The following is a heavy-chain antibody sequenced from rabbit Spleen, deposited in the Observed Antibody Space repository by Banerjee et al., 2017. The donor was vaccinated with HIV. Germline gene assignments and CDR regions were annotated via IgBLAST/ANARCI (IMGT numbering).Heavy chain of an antibody. CDR1: GFSFSNGYV. Sequence: QEQLEESGGDLVKPEGSLTLTCKASGFSFSNGYVMCWVRQAPGKGLEWIACINSFSGRPVYATWVNGRFTVSKASWTTVTLHMTGLTAADTATYFCARRTSDGSSDYSLWGPGTLVTVS. CDR3: ARRTSDGSSDYSL. CDR2: INSFSGRP. D-gene: IGHD8-1*01. J-gene: IGHJ4*01. V-gene: IGHV1S45*01.